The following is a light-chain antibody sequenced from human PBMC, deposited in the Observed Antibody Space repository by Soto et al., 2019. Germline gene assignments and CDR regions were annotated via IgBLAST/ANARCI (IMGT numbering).Light chain of an antibody. CDR3: QRIRT. CDR2: DAS. J-gene: IGKJ1*01. CDR1: QNINNW. V-gene: IGKV1-5*01. Sequence: GDRVTITCRASQNINNWIAWYQQKPGNAPKFLIYDASTFESGVPSRFSCSAFGTVFSLTLSSVQPDDFGSYYCQRIRTFGQGTKVEMK.